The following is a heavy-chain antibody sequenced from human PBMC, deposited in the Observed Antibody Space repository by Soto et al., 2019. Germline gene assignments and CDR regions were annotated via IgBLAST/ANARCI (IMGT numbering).Heavy chain of an antibody. CDR3: VRATFFSDSSGYTRCFDY. D-gene: IGHD3-22*01. CDR2: MNSNGSEI. Sequence: GRSLRLSFSASGSPFGSNCMHWVRHAPGKGLDWVTRMNSNGSEIDYANSVKGRFTTSRDESQNSVYLQMHSLKTEDTAVYYCVRATFFSDSSGYTRCFDYWGHGPLVSVPA. V-gene: IGHV3-74*01. J-gene: IGHJ4*01. CDR1: GSPFGSNC.